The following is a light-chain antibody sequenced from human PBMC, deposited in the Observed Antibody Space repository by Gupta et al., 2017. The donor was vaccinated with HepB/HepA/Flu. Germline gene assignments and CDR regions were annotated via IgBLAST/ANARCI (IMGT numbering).Light chain of an antibody. Sequence: QAGLPQPPSVSKGLRQTATFTCSGNSNNVGYEGAAWLQQHQGHPPKPLSYRNNNRPSGISERFSASRSGNTASLTITGLQPEDEAEYYSSAWDRSRNAWLFGGGTKLTVL. V-gene: IGLV10-54*04. CDR3: SAWDRSRNAWL. J-gene: IGLJ3*02. CDR2: RNN. CDR1: SNNVGYEG.